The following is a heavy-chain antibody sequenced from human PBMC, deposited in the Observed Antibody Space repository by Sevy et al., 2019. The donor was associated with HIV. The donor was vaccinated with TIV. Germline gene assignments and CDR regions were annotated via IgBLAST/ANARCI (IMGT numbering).Heavy chain of an antibody. Sequence: SETLSLTCAVYGGSFSGYYWSWIRQPPGKGLEWIGEINHIGSTNYNPSLKSRVTISVDTSKNQFSLKLSSVTAADTAVYYCARGVPGWLSPPGWRKNYYGMDVWGQGTTVTVSS. J-gene: IGHJ6*02. V-gene: IGHV4-34*01. CDR2: INHIGST. D-gene: IGHD3-22*01. CDR3: ARGVPGWLSPPGWRKNYYGMDV. CDR1: GGSFSGYY.